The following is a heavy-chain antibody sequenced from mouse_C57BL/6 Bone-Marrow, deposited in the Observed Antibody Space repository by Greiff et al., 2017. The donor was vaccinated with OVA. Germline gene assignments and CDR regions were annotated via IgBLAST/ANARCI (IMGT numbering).Heavy chain of an antibody. D-gene: IGHD1-1*01. V-gene: IGHV14-4*01. Sequence: EVKLQESGAELVRPGASVKLSCTASGFNIKDDYMHWVKQRPEQGLEWIGWIDPENGDTEYASKFQGKATITADTSSNTAYLQLSSLTSEDTAVYYCTTPPYYGRGYWGQGTTLTVSS. CDR2: IDPENGDT. CDR3: TTPPYYGRGY. CDR1: GFNIKDDY. J-gene: IGHJ2*01.